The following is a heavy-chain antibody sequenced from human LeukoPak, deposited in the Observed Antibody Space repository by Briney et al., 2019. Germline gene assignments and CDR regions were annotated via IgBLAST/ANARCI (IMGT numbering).Heavy chain of an antibody. CDR2: ISYDGSNK. Sequence: PGGSLRLSCAASGLTFKRYHMSWVRQAPGKGLEWVAVISYDGSNKYYADSVKGRFTISRDNSKNTLYLQMNSLRAEDTAVYYCARDGPSYDILTGLDYWGQGTLVTVSS. CDR3: ARDGPSYDILTGLDY. V-gene: IGHV3-30-3*01. J-gene: IGHJ4*02. CDR1: GLTFKRYH. D-gene: IGHD3-9*01.